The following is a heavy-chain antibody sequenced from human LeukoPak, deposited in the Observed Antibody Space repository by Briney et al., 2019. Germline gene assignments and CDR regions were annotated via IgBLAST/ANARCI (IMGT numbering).Heavy chain of an antibody. Sequence: GGSLRLSCAASGFTFSSYSMNWVRHAPGKGLEWVSSISSSSSYIYYADSVKGRFTISRDNAKNSLYLQMNSLRAEDTAVYYCAREKEYYDSSGYYPYLSFDYWGQGTLVTVSS. D-gene: IGHD3-22*01. J-gene: IGHJ4*02. CDR3: AREKEYYDSSGYYPYLSFDY. CDR1: GFTFSSYS. CDR2: ISSSSSYI. V-gene: IGHV3-21*01.